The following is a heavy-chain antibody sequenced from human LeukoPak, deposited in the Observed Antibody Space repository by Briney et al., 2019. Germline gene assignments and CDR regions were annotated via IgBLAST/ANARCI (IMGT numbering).Heavy chain of an antibody. V-gene: IGHV3-23*01. CDR1: GFTFSSYA. Sequence: GGSLRLSCAASGFTFSSYAMSWVRQAPGKGLEWVSAISGSGGSTYYADSVKGRFTISRDNSKNTLCLQMNSLRAEDTAVYYCARAVGTDGYNLWVYWGQGTLVTVSS. CDR2: ISGSGGST. J-gene: IGHJ4*02. D-gene: IGHD5-24*01. CDR3: ARAVGTDGYNLWVY.